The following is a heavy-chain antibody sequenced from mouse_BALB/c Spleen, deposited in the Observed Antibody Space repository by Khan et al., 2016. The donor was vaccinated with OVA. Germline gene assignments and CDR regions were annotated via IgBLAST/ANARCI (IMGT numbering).Heavy chain of an antibody. V-gene: IGHV1-7*01. CDR3: VNHGSSSSWFTY. J-gene: IGHJ3*01. Sequence: QIQLVQSGAELAKPGASVKMSCKASDYTFTNYWMHWVKQRPGQGLEWIGYINPSTDYTEYNQKFKDKATLTADKSSSTAYMELSSLTSEDCAVYYCVNHGSSSSWFTYWGQGTLVTVSA. D-gene: IGHD1-1*01. CDR1: DYTFTNYW. CDR2: INPSTDYT.